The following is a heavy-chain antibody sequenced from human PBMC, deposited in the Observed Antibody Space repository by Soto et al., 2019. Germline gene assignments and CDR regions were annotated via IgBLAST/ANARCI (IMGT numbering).Heavy chain of an antibody. V-gene: IGHV4-39*01. CDR2: IFYSGST. J-gene: IGHJ4*02. CDR1: GHSISTSSYY. Sequence: SATLSLTCTVSGHSISTSSYYWGWIRQPPGKGLEWIGSIFYSGSTYYNPSLKSRVIISVDTSTNQFSLKLSSVTPADTAVYYCARHPYSGYDFDYWGQGTLVTXSS. D-gene: IGHD5-12*01. CDR3: ARHPYSGYDFDY.